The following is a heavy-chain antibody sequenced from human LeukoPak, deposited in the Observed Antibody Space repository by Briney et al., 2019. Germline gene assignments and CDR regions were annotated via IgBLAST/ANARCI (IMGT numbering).Heavy chain of an antibody. CDR1: GGSFSGYY. CDR3: ARGVRELELRRAYFDY. V-gene: IGHV4-34*01. CDR2: INHSGST. D-gene: IGHD1-7*01. J-gene: IGHJ4*02. Sequence: SETLSLTCAVYGGSFSGYYWSWIRQPPGKGLEWIGEINHSGSTNYNPSLKSRVTISVDTSKNQFSLKLSPVTAADTAVYYCARGVRELELRRAYFDYWGQGTLVTVSS.